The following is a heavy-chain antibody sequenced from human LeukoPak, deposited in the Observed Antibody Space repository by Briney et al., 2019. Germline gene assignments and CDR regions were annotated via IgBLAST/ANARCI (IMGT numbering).Heavy chain of an antibody. CDR2: ISSNGGST. Sequence: PGGSLRLSCAASGFTFSSYVMHWVRQAPGKGLEYVSAISSNGGSTYYANSVKGRFTISRDNSKNTLYLQMGSLRAEDMAVYYCAREAAVVVAATYSSGWTDYWGQGTLVTVSS. CDR3: AREAAVVVAATYSSGWTDY. J-gene: IGHJ4*02. D-gene: IGHD2-15*01. V-gene: IGHV3-64*01. CDR1: GFTFSSYV.